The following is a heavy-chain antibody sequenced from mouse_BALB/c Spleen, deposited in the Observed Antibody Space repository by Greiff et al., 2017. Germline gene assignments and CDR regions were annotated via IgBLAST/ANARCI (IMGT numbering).Heavy chain of an antibody. D-gene: IGHD2-2*01. CDR1: GFTFSSFG. J-gene: IGHJ4*01. V-gene: IGHV5-17*02. CDR2: ISSGSSTI. CDR3: ARDGYDGDYYAMDY. Sequence: EVQLVESGGGLVQPGGSRKLSCAASGFTFSSFGMHWVRQAPEKGLEWVAYISSGSSTIYYADTVKGRFTISRDNPKNTLFLQMTSLRSEDTAMYYCARDGYDGDYYAMDYWGQGTSVTVSS.